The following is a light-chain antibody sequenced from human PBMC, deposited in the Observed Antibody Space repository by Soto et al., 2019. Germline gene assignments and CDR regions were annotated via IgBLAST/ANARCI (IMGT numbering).Light chain of an antibody. CDR1: QGISSY. CDR2: AAS. V-gene: IGKV1-8*01. Sequence: AIRMTQSPSSLSASTGDRVTITCRASQGISSYLAWYQQKPEKAPNLLIYAASTLQSGVPSRFSGSGSGTDFTLTISCLQSEDFATYYCQQYYSYPPWTFGQGTKVEIK. CDR3: QQYYSYPPWT. J-gene: IGKJ1*01.